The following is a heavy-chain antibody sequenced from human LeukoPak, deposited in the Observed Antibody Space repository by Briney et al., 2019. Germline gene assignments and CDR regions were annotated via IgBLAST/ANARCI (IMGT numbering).Heavy chain of an antibody. D-gene: IGHD6-13*01. CDR1: GFTFDDYA. CDR3: AKDGAAAARTFDY. Sequence: GRSLRLSCAVSGFTFDDYAMHWVRQAPGKGLEWVSGISWNSGSIGYADSVKGRFTISRDNAKNSLYLQINSLRAEDTALYYCAKDGAAAARTFDYWGQGTLVTVSS. CDR2: ISWNSGSI. V-gene: IGHV3-9*01. J-gene: IGHJ4*02.